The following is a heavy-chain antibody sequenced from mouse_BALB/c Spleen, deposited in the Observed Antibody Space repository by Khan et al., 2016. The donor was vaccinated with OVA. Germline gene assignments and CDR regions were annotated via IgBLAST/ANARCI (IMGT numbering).Heavy chain of an antibody. Sequence: QVQLKESGAELARPGASVKLSCKASGYTFTDYYINWVKQRTGQGLEWIGEISPGSGDTYYHERFKVKATLTADKSSGTAYMQLSSLAPEASAVSFCATWNYSGYTFAYWGQGTLVTVSA. CDR1: GYTFTDYY. CDR2: ISPGSGDT. J-gene: IGHJ3*01. D-gene: IGHD1-2*01. CDR3: ATWNYSGYTFAY. V-gene: IGHV1-77*01.